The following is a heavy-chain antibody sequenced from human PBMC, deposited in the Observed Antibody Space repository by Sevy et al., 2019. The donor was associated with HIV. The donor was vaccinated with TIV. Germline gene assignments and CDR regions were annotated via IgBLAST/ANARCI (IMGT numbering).Heavy chain of an antibody. V-gene: IGHV1-69*13. CDR1: GGTFSSYA. Sequence: ASVKVACKASGGTFSSYAISWVRQAPGQGREWMGGIMPVFVAANYAQKFQGRVTITADESTSTAYMELSSLRSEDTAVYYCARDHEGASAFDIWGQGTMVTVSS. CDR3: ARDHEGASAFDI. CDR2: IMPVFVAA. J-gene: IGHJ3*02.